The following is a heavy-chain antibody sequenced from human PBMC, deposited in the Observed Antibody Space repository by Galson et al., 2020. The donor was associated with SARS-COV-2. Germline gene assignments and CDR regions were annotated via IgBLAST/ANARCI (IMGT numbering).Heavy chain of an antibody. CDR1: GDSISNSNYY. Sequence: SETLSLTCTVSGDSISNSNYYWGWIRQPPGKGLEWIGSIYYTGSTSYNPSLKSRVTIFIDMSKNQFSLKLSSVTAADTAVYYCASTTSDYYGSGSYYKLPYLKHWGQGTLVTVSS. V-gene: IGHV4-39*01. J-gene: IGHJ1*01. D-gene: IGHD3-10*01. CDR2: IYYTGST. CDR3: ASTTSDYYGSGSYYKLPYLKH.